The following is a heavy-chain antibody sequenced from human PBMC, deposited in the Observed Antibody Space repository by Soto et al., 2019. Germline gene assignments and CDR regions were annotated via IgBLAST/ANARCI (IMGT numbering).Heavy chain of an antibody. Sequence: ESGPTLVNPTQTLTLTCTFSGFSLSTSGMCVSWIRQPPGKALEWLAFIDWDGDKYYSTSLKTRLTISKDTSKNQVVLTMTNMDPVDTATYYCARIRSRYCGGDVQFDSWGQGTLVTVSS. D-gene: IGHD2-21*02. V-gene: IGHV2-70*01. J-gene: IGHJ4*02. CDR2: IDWDGDK. CDR3: ARIRSRYCGGDVQFDS. CDR1: GFSLSTSGMC.